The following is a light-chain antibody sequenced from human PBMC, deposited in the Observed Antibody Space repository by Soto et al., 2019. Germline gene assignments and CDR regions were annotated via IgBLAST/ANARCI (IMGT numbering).Light chain of an antibody. CDR3: QQYNGWPRT. CDR2: DVS. Sequence: ETVLTQSPATLSVSPGERGTLSCRASETVSTNLAWYQQRPGQAPRLLIYDVSTGATGIPARFSGRRSGTEFTLTTSSLLYEEFGVYYCQQYNGWPRTFGQGTKVDI. J-gene: IGKJ1*01. CDR1: ETVSTN. V-gene: IGKV3-15*01.